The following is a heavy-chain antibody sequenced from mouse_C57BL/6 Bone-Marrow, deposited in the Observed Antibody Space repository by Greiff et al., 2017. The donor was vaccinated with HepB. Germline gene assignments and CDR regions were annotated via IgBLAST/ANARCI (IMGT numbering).Heavy chain of an antibody. CDR1: GYSITSGYY. V-gene: IGHV3-6*01. D-gene: IGHD4-1*01. Sequence: DVQLQESGPGLVKPSQSLSLTCSVTGYSITSGYYWNWIRQFPGNKLEWMGYISYDGSNNYNPSLKNRISITRDTSTNQFFLKLNSVTTEDTATYYCAREEGLTETDFDYWGQGTTLTVSS. CDR2: ISYDGSN. CDR3: AREEGLTETDFDY. J-gene: IGHJ2*01.